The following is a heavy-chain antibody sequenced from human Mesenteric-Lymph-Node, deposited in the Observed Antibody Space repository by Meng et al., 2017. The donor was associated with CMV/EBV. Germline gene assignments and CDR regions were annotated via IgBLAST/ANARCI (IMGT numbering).Heavy chain of an antibody. J-gene: IGHJ4*02. V-gene: IGHV1-3*01. CDR3: ARGGSSSRLDS. D-gene: IGHD1-26*01. CDR1: GYTFPSYA. CDR2: INAGTGYT. Sequence: SCKASGYTFPSYAMHWVRQAPGQRLEWMGWINAGTGYTRSSQNFQGRLTITRDTSATTAYMELSSLRSEDTAVYYCARGGSSSRLDSWGQGTLVTVSS.